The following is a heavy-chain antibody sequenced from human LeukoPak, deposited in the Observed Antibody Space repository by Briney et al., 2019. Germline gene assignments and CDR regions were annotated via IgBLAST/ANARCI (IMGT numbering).Heavy chain of an antibody. J-gene: IGHJ4*02. V-gene: IGHV1-8*01. D-gene: IGHD7-27*01. CDR1: GYTFTSYD. Sequence: GASVKVSCKASGYTFTSYDINWVRQATGQGLEWMGWMNPNSGNTGYAQKFQGRVTMTRNTSISTAYMELSSLRSEDTAVYYCARSSGNRGSGRGGTLGYWGQGTLVTVSS. CDR2: MNPNSGNT. CDR3: ARSSGNRGSGRGGTLGY.